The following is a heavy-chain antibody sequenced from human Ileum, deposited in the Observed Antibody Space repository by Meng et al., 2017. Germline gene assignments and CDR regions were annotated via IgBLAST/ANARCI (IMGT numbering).Heavy chain of an antibody. CDR2: ISSSGSTI. CDR3: ARDPGYSSSWYRNYYYGMDV. V-gene: IGHV3-48*03. CDR1: GFTFSSYE. Sequence: GGSLRLSCAASGFTFSSYEMNWVRQAPGKGLEWVSYISSSGSTIYYADSVKGRFTISRDNAKNSLYLQMNSLRAEDTAVYYCARDPGYSSSWYRNYYYGMDVWGQGTTVTVSS. D-gene: IGHD6-13*01. J-gene: IGHJ6*02.